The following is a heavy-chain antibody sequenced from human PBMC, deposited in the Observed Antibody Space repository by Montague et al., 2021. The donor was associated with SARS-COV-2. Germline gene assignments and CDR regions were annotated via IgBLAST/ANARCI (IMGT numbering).Heavy chain of an antibody. Sequence: SLRLSCAVSGFTFSNYWMHWVRQAPGKGLEWVSTISSTGGSTYYADSVKGRFIISRDNSRNTVYMQMNNLRAEDTAVYYCAKGFTYYFASGGYPNYFDPWGQGTLVSVSS. D-gene: IGHD3-10*01. CDR3: AKGFTYYFASGGYPNYFDP. CDR2: ISSTGGST. J-gene: IGHJ5*02. V-gene: IGHV3-23*01. CDR1: GFTFSNYW.